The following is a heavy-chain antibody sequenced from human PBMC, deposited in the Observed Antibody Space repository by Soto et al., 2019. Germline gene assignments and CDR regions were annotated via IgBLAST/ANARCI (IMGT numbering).Heavy chain of an antibody. Sequence: GWPLRLSCAASGFTFISYAMSWVRQAPGKGLEWVSAISGSGGSTYYADSVKGRFTISRDNSKNTLYLQMNSLRAEDTAVYYCAKDYKPYSGSYYSYYYYGMDVWGQGTTVTVSS. V-gene: IGHV3-23*01. J-gene: IGHJ6*02. CDR1: GFTFISYA. CDR2: ISGSGGST. CDR3: AKDYKPYSGSYYSYYYYGMDV. D-gene: IGHD1-26*01.